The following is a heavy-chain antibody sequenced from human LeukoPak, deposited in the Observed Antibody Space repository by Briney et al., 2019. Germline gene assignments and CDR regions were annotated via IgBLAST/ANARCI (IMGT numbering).Heavy chain of an antibody. CDR3: ARDSTYGAFDY. Sequence: ASVKVSCKASGYSFTDYYMHWVRQAPGQGLEWMGWINPNSGGTNYAQKFQGRVTMTRDTSISTAYMELSRLRSDDTAVYYCARDSTYGAFDYWGQGTLVTVSS. CDR2: INPNSGGT. V-gene: IGHV1-2*02. D-gene: IGHD4-17*01. CDR1: GYSFTDYY. J-gene: IGHJ4*02.